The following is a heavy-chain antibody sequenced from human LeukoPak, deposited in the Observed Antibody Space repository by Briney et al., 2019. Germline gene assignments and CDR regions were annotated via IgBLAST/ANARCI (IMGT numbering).Heavy chain of an antibody. CDR1: GYNFSYYY. CDR3: ARVQRGSGWSGDFDY. J-gene: IGHJ4*02. Sequence: ASVKVSCKASGYNFSYYYIHWVRQGPGQGPEWMGMINPSGGYTSYADNFQGRVTMTRDTSTSTVYMELSSLRSEDTAVYYCARVQRGSGWSGDFDYWGQGTLVTVSS. CDR2: INPSGGYT. D-gene: IGHD6-19*01. V-gene: IGHV1-46*01.